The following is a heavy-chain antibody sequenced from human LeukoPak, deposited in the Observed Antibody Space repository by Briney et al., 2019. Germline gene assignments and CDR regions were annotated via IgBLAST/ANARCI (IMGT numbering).Heavy chain of an antibody. V-gene: IGHV3-64*01. J-gene: IGHJ4*02. Sequence: QPGGSLRLSCAASGFTFSRFPMHWVRQAPGKGLEYVSAISSDGGATYYANSVRGRFTISRDNSKNTLYLQMGSLRAEDMAVYYCAREVAYYDYWGQGTLVTVSS. D-gene: IGHD2-15*01. CDR1: GFTFSRFP. CDR3: AREVAYYDY. CDR2: ISSDGGAT.